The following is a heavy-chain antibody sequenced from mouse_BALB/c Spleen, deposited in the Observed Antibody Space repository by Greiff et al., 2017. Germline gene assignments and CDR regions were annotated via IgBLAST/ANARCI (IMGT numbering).Heavy chain of an antibody. CDR2: IRNKANGYTT. Sequence: DVKLVESGGGLVQPGGSLRLSCATSGFTFTDYYMSWVRQPPGKALEWLGFIRNKANGYTTEYSASVKGRFTISRDNSQSILYLQMNTLRAEDSATYYCARAYGNYGYFDYWGQGTTLTVSS. V-gene: IGHV7-3*02. D-gene: IGHD2-1*01. CDR3: ARAYGNYGYFDY. J-gene: IGHJ2*01. CDR1: GFTFTDYY.